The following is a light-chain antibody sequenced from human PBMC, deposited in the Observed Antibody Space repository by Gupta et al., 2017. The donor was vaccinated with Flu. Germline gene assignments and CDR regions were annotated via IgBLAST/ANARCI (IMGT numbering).Light chain of an antibody. CDR2: DAF. CDR1: QSISNY. CDR3: QQYNSSPRT. Sequence: GDRVTISCRASQSISNYLDWYQQKPGQAPNLLIYDAFSWARGVPFRFSGSGSVTEFTLTISSLQPEDYATYYCQQYNSSPRTFGQGTEVEIK. J-gene: IGKJ1*01. V-gene: IGKV1-39*01.